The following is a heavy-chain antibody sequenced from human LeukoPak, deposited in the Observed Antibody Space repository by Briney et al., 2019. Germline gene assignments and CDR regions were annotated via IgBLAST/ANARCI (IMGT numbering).Heavy chain of an antibody. D-gene: IGHD6-19*01. CDR1: GFIFSSYG. J-gene: IGHJ4*02. CDR3: VKDPRRRSRGRYAF. Sequence: PGGSLRLSCAASGFIFSSYGMHRVRAAPGEGLGGVAVVWYEGSNKYYADSVEGRFTISRDNSKNTLYLQMNCLSGEDTAVYHCVKDPRRRSRGRYAFWGQGPLVTVSS. CDR2: VWYEGSNK. V-gene: IGHV3-33*06.